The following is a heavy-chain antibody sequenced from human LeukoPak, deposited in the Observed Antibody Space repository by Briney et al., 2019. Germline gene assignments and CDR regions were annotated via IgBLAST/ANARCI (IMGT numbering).Heavy chain of an antibody. D-gene: IGHD5-12*01. Sequence: ASVKVSCKASGYTFTRYYMHWVRQAPGQGLEWMGWINPNSGGTNYAQKFQGRVTMTRDTSISTAYMELSRLRSDDTAVYYCVREWLRYNYYYGMVVWGQGTTVTVSS. CDR2: INPNSGGT. J-gene: IGHJ6*02. CDR3: VREWLRYNYYYGMVV. CDR1: GYTFTRYY. V-gene: IGHV1-2*02.